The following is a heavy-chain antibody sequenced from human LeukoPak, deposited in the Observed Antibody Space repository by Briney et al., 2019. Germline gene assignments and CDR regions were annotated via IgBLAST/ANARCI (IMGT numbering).Heavy chain of an antibody. CDR1: GGSFTGYY. Sequence: SETLSLTCAVYGGSFTGYYWTWIRQPPGKGLEWIGEIIHSGSTTYNPSLKSRVTISVDTSKKQFSLSLSSVTAGDTAVYYCVRGYCSGGSCFRNNWSESWGQGTLVTASS. D-gene: IGHD2-15*01. CDR2: IIHSGST. J-gene: IGHJ5*01. V-gene: IGHV4-34*01. CDR3: VRGYCSGGSCFRNNWSES.